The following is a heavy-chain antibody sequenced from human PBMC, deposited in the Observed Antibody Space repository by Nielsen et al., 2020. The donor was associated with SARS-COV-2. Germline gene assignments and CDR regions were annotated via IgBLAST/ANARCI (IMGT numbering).Heavy chain of an antibody. CDR1: GFTFDDYA. CDR2: ISWNSGSI. V-gene: IGHV3-9*01. CDR3: ATGIAVAPKVNWFDP. D-gene: IGHD6-19*01. Sequence: SLKISCAASGFTFDDYAMHWVRQAPGKGLEWVSGISWNSGSIGYADSVKGRFTISRDNAKNSLYLQMNSLRSEDTAVYYCATGIAVAPKVNWFDPWGQGTLVTVSS. J-gene: IGHJ5*02.